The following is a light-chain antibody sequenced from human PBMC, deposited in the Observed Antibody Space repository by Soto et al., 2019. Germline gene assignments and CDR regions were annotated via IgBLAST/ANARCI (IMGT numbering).Light chain of an antibody. V-gene: IGKV3-15*01. Sequence: EIVMTQSPATLSVSPGERATLSCRASQSVSSNLAWYQQKPGQAPRLLIYGASTRATGIPARFSGSGSGTEFTITISSLQSEDFAVYYCQQYNNWPPNTFGQGTKVEIK. CDR2: GAS. CDR1: QSVSSN. CDR3: QQYNNWPPNT. J-gene: IGKJ1*01.